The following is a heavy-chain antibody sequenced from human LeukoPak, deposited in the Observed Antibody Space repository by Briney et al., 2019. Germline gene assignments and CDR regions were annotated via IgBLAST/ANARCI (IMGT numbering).Heavy chain of an antibody. CDR2: INWNGGST. CDR3: ARGRYWIVGATTLAYYFDY. J-gene: IGHJ4*02. Sequence: GGSLRLSCAASGFTFDDYGMSWVRQAPGKGLEWVSGINWNGGSTSYADSVKGRFTISRDNAKNSLYLQMNSLRAEDTALYYCARGRYWIVGATTLAYYFDYWGQGTLVTVSS. D-gene: IGHD1-26*01. CDR1: GFTFDDYG. V-gene: IGHV3-20*04.